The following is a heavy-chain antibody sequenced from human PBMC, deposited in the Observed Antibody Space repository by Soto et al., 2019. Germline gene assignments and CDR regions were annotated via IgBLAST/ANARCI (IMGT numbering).Heavy chain of an antibody. CDR1: GFAFSSHP. J-gene: IGHJ3*02. CDR3: ARRAFGSSRSFDI. V-gene: IGHV3-23*01. D-gene: IGHD6-6*01. CDR2: ISDGGDLT. Sequence: GGSLRLSCTGSGFAFSSHPMSCVRQSPERGLEWVSGISDGGDLTYNADSVRGRFTISRDNSKNTLFLQMNSLRVEDTAVYYCARRAFGSSRSFDIWGQGTMVTVSS.